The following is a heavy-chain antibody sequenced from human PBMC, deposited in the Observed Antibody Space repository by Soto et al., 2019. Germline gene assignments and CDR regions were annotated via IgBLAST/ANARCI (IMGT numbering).Heavy chain of an antibody. CDR1: GFTFSSYG. V-gene: IGHV3-33*01. Sequence: QVQLVESGGGVVQPGRSLRLSCAASGFTFSSYGMHWVRQAPGKGLEWVAVIWDDGSNKYYADSVQGRVTISRDNSKNTRYLQMNSLRAEDTAVYYCAREDYDYIWGIGYWGQGTLVTVSS. CDR3: AREDYDYIWGIGY. D-gene: IGHD3-16*01. J-gene: IGHJ4*02. CDR2: IWDDGSNK.